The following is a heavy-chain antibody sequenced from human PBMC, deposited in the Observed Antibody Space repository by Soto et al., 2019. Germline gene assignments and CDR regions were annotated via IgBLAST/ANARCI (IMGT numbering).Heavy chain of an antibody. J-gene: IGHJ1*01. V-gene: IGHV4-59*08. Sequence: SETLSITCTASGGSMSGYHTSLLRQPPGKGLEWCGYICYSRSTNYNPSLKSRVTISVDTSKNQFSLKLSSVTAADTAVYYCARHGVVVPAPSLGYFQHWGQGTLVTVS. D-gene: IGHD2-2*01. CDR1: GGSMSGYH. CDR2: ICYSRST. CDR3: ARHGVVVPAPSLGYFQH.